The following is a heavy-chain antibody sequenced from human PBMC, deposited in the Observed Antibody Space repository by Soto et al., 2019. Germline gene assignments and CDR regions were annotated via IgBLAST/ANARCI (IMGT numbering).Heavy chain of an antibody. V-gene: IGHV4-39*07. CDR2: INHSGST. Sequence: SETLSLTCTVSGGSISSSSYYWGWVRQPPGTGLEWIGEINHSGSTNYNPSLKSRVTISVDTSKNQFSLKLTSVTAADTAVYYCARDKITGLFDYWGQGTLVTVSS. D-gene: IGHD2-8*02. CDR1: GGSISSSSYY. J-gene: IGHJ4*02. CDR3: ARDKITGLFDY.